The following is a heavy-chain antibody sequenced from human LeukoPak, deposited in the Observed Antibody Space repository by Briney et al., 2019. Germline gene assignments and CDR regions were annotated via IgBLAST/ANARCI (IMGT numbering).Heavy chain of an antibody. Sequence: GGSLRLSCAASGFTFSSYSMNWVRLTPGRGLEWVSSIGGNGRYIYYGDPLKGRFTISRDNAKNSLFLQMNSLRAEDTAIYYCARGGPGQLHFDYWGRGTLVTVSS. CDR1: GFTFSSYS. CDR2: IGGNGRYI. J-gene: IGHJ4*02. D-gene: IGHD1-14*01. V-gene: IGHV3-21*01. CDR3: ARGGPGQLHFDY.